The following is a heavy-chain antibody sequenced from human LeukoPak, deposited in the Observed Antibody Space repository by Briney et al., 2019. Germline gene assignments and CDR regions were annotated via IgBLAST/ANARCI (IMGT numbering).Heavy chain of an antibody. J-gene: IGHJ6*03. CDR1: GFTFSSYA. V-gene: IGHV3-23*01. D-gene: IGHD3-3*01. Sequence: GGSLRLSCAASGFTFSSYAMSWVRQAPGKGLEWVSAISGSGGSTYYADSVKGRFTISRDNSKNTLYLQMNSLRAEDTAVYYCAKESLQAETPVLRFLEWIYYYMDVWGKGTTVTVSS. CDR2: ISGSGGST. CDR3: AKESLQAETPVLRFLEWIYYYMDV.